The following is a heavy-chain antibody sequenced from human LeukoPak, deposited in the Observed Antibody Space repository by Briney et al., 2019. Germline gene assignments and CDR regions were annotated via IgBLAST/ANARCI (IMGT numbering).Heavy chain of an antibody. D-gene: IGHD6-25*01. V-gene: IGHV1-8*01. CDR3: ARGRRQRAAANKEYNYCYVMDV. Sequence: ASVKVSCKASGYTLATHDINWVRQATEQGLEWMGWMNPNNGNTGSGQKFQGRLTMTRDTSINTAYMELSSLRSDDTAVYFCARGRRQRAAANKEYNYCYVMDVWGLGTTVTVSS. J-gene: IGHJ6*02. CDR2: MNPNNGNT. CDR1: GYTLATHD.